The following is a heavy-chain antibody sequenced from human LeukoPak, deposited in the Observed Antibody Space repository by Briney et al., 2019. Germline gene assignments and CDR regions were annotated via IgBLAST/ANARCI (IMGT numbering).Heavy chain of an antibody. V-gene: IGHV4-59*08. CDR2: IYYSGGT. CDR1: GGSISNYY. CDR3: ARFYDSGYFAL. Sequence: PSETLSLTCTVSGGSISNYYWSWIRQPPGKGLQWIAYIYYSGGTNYNPSLKSRVTISIDTSKNQFSLKLSSVTAADTAVYYCARFYDSGYFALWGRGTLVTVSS. D-gene: IGHD3-22*01. J-gene: IGHJ2*01.